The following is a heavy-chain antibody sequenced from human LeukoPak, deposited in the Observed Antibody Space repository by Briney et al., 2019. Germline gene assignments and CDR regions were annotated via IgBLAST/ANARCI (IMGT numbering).Heavy chain of an antibody. Sequence: GGSLRLSCAASGFTVRDYVMTWVRQAPGKGLEWVSSISASGAMTYYADSVKGRFTVSRDNSKNSLYLQMNSLTAADTAVYYCAKDRSIGTYYTFDHWGQGTLVTVSS. CDR1: GFTVRDYV. CDR2: ISASGAMT. CDR3: AKDRSIGTYYTFDH. V-gene: IGHV3-23*01. D-gene: IGHD1-26*01. J-gene: IGHJ4*02.